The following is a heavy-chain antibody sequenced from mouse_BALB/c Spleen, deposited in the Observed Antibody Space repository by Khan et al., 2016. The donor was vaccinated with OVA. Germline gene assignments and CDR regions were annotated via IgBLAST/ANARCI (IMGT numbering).Heavy chain of an antibody. CDR2: ISPGSGDT. J-gene: IGHJ3*01. Sequence: VQLQESGAELARPGASVKLSCKASGYTFTDSYINWVKQRTGQGLEWIGEISPGSGDTYYTERFKGKATLTAAKSSSTAYMQLSSLTSAASAVYFCARRNYFGYTFAYWGQGTLVTVSA. D-gene: IGHD1-2*01. CDR3: ARRNYFGYTFAY. CDR1: GYTFTDSY. V-gene: IGHV1-77*01.